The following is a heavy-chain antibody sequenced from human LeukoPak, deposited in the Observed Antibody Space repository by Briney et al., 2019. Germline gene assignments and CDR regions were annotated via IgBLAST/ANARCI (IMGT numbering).Heavy chain of an antibody. V-gene: IGHV1-2*02. CDR2: INPNSGAT. CDR3: ARVDAASLAVHY. D-gene: IGHD6-13*01. Sequence: ASVKVSCKTSGYTFTSFFLNWVRQAPGQGLEWVGRINPNSGATESGQRFQGRVIMTRDTSITTAYMELSSLTFDNTAVYYCARVDAASLAVHYWGQGTLVTVSS. J-gene: IGHJ4*02. CDR1: GYTFTSFF.